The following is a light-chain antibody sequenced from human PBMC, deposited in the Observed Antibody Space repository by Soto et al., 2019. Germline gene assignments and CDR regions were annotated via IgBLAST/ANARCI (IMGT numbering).Light chain of an antibody. Sequence: EIVMTQYPATLSVSPGERALLSCRASQSVGSNLAWYQQKPGQAPRLLIYGASNRATGIPDRFSGSGSGTDFTLTISRLEPEYVAVYYCQQYGSSGTLCQGTKVDIK. CDR3: QQYGSSGT. V-gene: IGKV3-20*01. J-gene: IGKJ1*01. CDR1: QSVGSN. CDR2: GAS.